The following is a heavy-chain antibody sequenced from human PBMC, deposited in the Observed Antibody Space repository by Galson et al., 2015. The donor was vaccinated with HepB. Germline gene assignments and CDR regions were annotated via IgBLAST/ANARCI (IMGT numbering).Heavy chain of an antibody. CDR2: IYPGDSDT. V-gene: IGHV5-51*01. CDR1: GYSFTSYW. J-gene: IGHJ4*02. Sequence: QSGAEVKKPGESLKISCRVSGYSFTSYWIGWVRQMPGKGLEWMGIIYPGDSDTRYSPSFQGQVTISADKSISTVYLQWSSLKASDTAMFYCARRKGWEFDSSGYYFDYWGQGTLVTVSS. D-gene: IGHD3-22*01. CDR3: ARRKGWEFDSSGYYFDY.